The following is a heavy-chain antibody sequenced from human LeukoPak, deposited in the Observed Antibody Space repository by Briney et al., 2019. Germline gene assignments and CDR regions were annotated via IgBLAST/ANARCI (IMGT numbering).Heavy chain of an antibody. Sequence: GGSLRLSCAASGFTVSSNYMSWVRQAPGKGLEWVSVIYSGGSTYYADSVKGRFTISRHNSKNTLYLQMNSLRAEDTAVYYCARGGTMVRGSIRYYYYGMGVWGQGTTVTVSS. D-gene: IGHD3-10*01. CDR1: GFTVSSNY. CDR3: ARGGTMVRGSIRYYYYGMGV. J-gene: IGHJ6*02. V-gene: IGHV3-53*04. CDR2: IYSGGST.